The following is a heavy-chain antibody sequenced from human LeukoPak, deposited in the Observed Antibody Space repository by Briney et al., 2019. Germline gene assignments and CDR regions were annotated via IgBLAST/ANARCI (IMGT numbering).Heavy chain of an antibody. CDR2: MSYSGSL. D-gene: IGHD3-16*01. V-gene: IGHV4-39*01. CDR3: ARLRGSSPIDF. CDR1: GGSISSSDFY. J-gene: IGHJ4*02. Sequence: PSETLSLTCIVSGGSISSSDFYWGWARQSPGKGLEWIGSMSYSGSLYYNPFLQSRVTISADTSKNQFSLNLRSLAAADTAIYHCARLRGSSPIDFWGQGILVTVSS.